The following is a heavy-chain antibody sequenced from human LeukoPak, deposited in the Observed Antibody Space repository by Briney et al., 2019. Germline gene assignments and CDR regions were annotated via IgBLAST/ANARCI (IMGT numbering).Heavy chain of an antibody. CDR1: GFTFSSYS. CDR3: ARVPRYSNSAPLFYYYMDV. J-gene: IGHJ6*03. CDR2: ISSSSSTI. V-gene: IGHV3-48*02. D-gene: IGHD4-11*01. Sequence: GGSLRLSCAASGFTFSSYSMNWVRQAPGKGLEWVSYISSSSSTIYYADSVKGRFTISRDNAKNSLYLQMNSLRDEDTAVYYCARVPRYSNSAPLFYYYMDVWGKGTTVTVSS.